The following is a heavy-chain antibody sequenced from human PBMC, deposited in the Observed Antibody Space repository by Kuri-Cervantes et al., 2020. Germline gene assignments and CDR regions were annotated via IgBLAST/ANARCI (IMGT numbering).Heavy chain of an antibody. D-gene: IGHD6-13*01. CDR1: GFTFYTYG. Sequence: GESLKISCAASGFTFYTYGMSWVRQAPGKGLEWVSGINWTGDNTGYADSVKGRFAISRDNAKNALYLQMNSLRAEDTALYYCAILTSAAASSGYYYMDVWGKGTTVTVSS. V-gene: IGHV3-20*04. CDR3: AILTSAAASSGYYYMDV. J-gene: IGHJ6*03. CDR2: INWTGDNT.